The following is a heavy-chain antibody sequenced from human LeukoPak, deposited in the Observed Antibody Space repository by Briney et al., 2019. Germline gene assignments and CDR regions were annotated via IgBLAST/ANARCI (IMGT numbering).Heavy chain of an antibody. Sequence: GGSLRLSCAASGFSFSSYWMSWVRQSPGKGLEWVGNIKKDGSDKYYMDSVKGRFTISRDNAKNSLYLQMNSLRVEDTAVYYCARAPTVLVGYCSSSSCQADYWGQGTLVTVSS. D-gene: IGHD2-2*01. V-gene: IGHV3-7*01. J-gene: IGHJ4*02. CDR3: ARAPTVLVGYCSSSSCQADY. CDR2: IKKDGSDK. CDR1: GFSFSSYW.